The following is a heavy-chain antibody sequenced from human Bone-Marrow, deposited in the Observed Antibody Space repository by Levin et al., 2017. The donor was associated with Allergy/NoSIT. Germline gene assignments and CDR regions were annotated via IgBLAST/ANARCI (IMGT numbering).Heavy chain of an antibody. J-gene: IGHJ4*02. CDR2: INEDGSTT. CDR3: VRDLAGRDGN. CDR1: GFTIRSYW. Sequence: GGSLRLSCTASGFTIRSYWMHWVRQGPGKGPVWVSRINEDGSTTDYADTVKGRFTIFRDNARNTLYLQMNNLRAEDTALYYCVRDLAGRDGNWGQGTLVTVSS. V-gene: IGHV3-74*01. D-gene: IGHD2-21*02.